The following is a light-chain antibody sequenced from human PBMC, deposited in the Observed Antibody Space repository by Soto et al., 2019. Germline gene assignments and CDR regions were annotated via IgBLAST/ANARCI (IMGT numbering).Light chain of an antibody. Sequence: QSVLTQPRSVSGAPGQRVTISCTGSSSNIEAGYDVHWYQQLPGTAPKLLIYHNSNRPSGVPDRFSGSKSGTSASLAMTGLQAEDEPDYYCHSYDSSLSGSRVFGTGTKLTVL. V-gene: IGLV1-40*01. J-gene: IGLJ1*01. CDR1: SSNIEAGYD. CDR3: HSYDSSLSGSRV. CDR2: HNS.